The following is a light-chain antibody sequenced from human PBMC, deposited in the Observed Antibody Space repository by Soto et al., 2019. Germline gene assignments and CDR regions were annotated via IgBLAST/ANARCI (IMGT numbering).Light chain of an antibody. CDR1: QSVSSSY. CDR3: QQYGSSGT. CDR2: GAS. V-gene: IGKV3-20*01. J-gene: IGKJ1*01. Sequence: EIVLTPSPGTLSLSPGERATLSCRASQSVSSSYLAWYQPKPGQAPRLLIYGASSRATGIPDRFSGSGSGTTFTLTIRRLEPEDFAVYYCQQYGSSGTFGQGTKVDIK.